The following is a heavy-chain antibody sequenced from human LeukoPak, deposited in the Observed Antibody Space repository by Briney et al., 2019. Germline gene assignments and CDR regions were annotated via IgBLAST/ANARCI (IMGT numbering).Heavy chain of an antibody. CDR1: GGTFSSYA. D-gene: IGHD2-21*01. CDR3: ARGLIGPHAFDI. V-gene: IGHV1-69*06. Sequence: SVKVSCKASGGTFSSYAISWVRRAPGQGLEWMGGIIPIFGTANYAQKFQGRVTITADKSTSTAYMELSSLRSEDTAVYYCARGLIGPHAFDIWGQGTMVTVSS. J-gene: IGHJ3*02. CDR2: IIPIFGTA.